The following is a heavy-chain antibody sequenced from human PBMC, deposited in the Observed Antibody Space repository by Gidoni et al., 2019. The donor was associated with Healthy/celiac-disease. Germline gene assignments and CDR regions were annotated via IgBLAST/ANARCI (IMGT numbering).Heavy chain of an antibody. CDR3: AKDLAYVVVIAMGAFDI. V-gene: IGHV3-30*18. D-gene: IGHD2-21*01. Sequence: QVQLVESGGGVGQPGRSLRLSCAAAGFTCSSYGMHWVRQAPGKGLEWVAVISYDGSNKYYADSVKGRFTISRDNSKNTLYLQMNSLRAEDTAVYYCAKDLAYVVVIAMGAFDIWGQGTMVTVSS. J-gene: IGHJ3*02. CDR1: GFTCSSYG. CDR2: ISYDGSNK.